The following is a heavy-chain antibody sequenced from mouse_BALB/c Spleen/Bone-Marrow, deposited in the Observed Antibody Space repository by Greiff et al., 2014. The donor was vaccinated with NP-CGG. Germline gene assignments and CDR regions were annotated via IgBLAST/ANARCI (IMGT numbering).Heavy chain of an antibody. J-gene: IGHJ4*01. CDR2: ITNGGDNT. CDR3: VRHKNYYAMDY. V-gene: IGHV5-12-1*01. Sequence: EVKLMESGGGLVKPGGSLKLSCAASGFAFSRYDMSWVRQTPEKRLEWVAYITNGGDNTYYPDTVKGRFTISRDNAKNTLYLQMGSLKSEDTAMYYCVRHKNYYAMDYWGQGTSVTVPS. CDR1: GFAFSRYD.